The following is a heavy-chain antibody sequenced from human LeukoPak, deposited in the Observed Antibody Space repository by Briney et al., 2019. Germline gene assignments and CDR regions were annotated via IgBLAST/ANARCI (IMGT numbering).Heavy chain of an antibody. V-gene: IGHV3-30*02. CDR2: IRYDGSNK. D-gene: IGHD6-6*01. J-gene: IGHJ2*01. CDR1: GFTFSSYG. Sequence: PGGPLRLSCAASGFTFSSYGMHWVRQAPGKGLEWVAFIRYDGSNKYYADSVKGRFTISRDNSKNTLYLQMNSLRAEDTTVYYCAKDAGSSSSLGSPNYWYFDLWGRGTLVTVSS. CDR3: AKDAGSSSSLGSPNYWYFDL.